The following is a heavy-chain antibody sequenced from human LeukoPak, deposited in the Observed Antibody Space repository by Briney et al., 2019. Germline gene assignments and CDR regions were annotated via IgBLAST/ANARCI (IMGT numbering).Heavy chain of an antibody. D-gene: IGHD6-13*01. V-gene: IGHV4-61*08. CDR1: GGSISGGSISGYH. Sequence: SETLSLTCSVSGGSISGGSISGYHWSWIRQPPGKGLELIAYMHYSGTTHYNPSLKSRVSISVDTSRKQISLELTSVTAADTAVYYCARVAAAGLLDYWGQGTLVTVSS. CDR3: ARVAAAGLLDY. CDR2: MHYSGTT. J-gene: IGHJ4*02.